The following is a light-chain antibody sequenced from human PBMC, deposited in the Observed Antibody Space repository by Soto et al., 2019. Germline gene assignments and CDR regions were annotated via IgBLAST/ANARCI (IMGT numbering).Light chain of an antibody. J-gene: IGKJ1*01. V-gene: IGKV1-39*01. CDR3: QQTYSTWT. CDR1: QSISRY. Sequence: IQMTPSPSSLSASVGDRVTITCRASQSISRYLNWYQQRPGKAPKLLIYTTSSLQSGVPSRFSGSGSGTDFTLTISSLHPEDFATYYCQQTYSTWTFGQGTKVDNK. CDR2: TTS.